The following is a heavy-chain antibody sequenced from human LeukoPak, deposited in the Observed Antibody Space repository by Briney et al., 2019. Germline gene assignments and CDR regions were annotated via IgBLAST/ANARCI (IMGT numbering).Heavy chain of an antibody. CDR2: IYYSGST. CDR3: ASRIDYSYGIDY. Sequence: PSETLSVTCTVSGCSLSSGGYSWSWVPQQPGKCLEWIGYIYYSGSTYYNPSLKSRVTISEDTSKNQFSLKLSSVTAADTAVYYCASRIDYSYGIDYWGQGTLVTVSS. V-gene: IGHV4-31*03. D-gene: IGHD5-18*01. CDR1: GCSLSSGGYS. J-gene: IGHJ4*02.